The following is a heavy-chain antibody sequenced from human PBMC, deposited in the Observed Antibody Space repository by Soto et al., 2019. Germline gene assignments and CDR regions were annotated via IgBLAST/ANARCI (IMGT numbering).Heavy chain of an antibody. Sequence: PSETLSLTCTVSGGSISSYYWSWIRQPPGKGLEWIGYIYYSGSTNYNPSLKSRVTISVDTSKNQFSLKLSSVTAADTAVYYCARHHCSGGSCYANWFDPWGQGTLVTVSS. J-gene: IGHJ5*02. CDR1: GGSISSYY. CDR2: IYYSGST. CDR3: ARHHCSGGSCYANWFDP. D-gene: IGHD2-15*01. V-gene: IGHV4-59*08.